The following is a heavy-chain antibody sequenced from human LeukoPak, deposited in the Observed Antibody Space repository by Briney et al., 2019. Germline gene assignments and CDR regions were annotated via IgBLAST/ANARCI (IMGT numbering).Heavy chain of an antibody. CDR1: GFTFSSYS. V-gene: IGHV3-48*01. D-gene: IGHD6-13*01. J-gene: IGHJ4*02. CDR3: ARYWSSWSADY. Sequence: GGSPRLSCAASGFTFSSYSMSWVRQAPGKGLEWVSYISSRSDNLYYADSVEGRFTISRDNAKNSLYLQMNSLRAEDTAVYYCARYWSSWSADYWGQGILVTVSS. CDR2: ISSRSDNL.